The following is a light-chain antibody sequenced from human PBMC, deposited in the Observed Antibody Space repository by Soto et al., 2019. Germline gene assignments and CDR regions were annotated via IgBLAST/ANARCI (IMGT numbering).Light chain of an antibody. J-gene: IGKJ5*01. V-gene: IGKV3-20*01. CDR2: GAS. CDR1: QSVSNNY. CDR3: QQYGSSAIT. Sequence: EIVLTQSPGTLSLSPGKRATLSCSASQSVSNNYLAWYQQKPGQAPRLLIYGASNRATGIPDRFSGSGSGTDFTLTISRLEPEDFAVYYCQQYGSSAITFGQGTRLDIK.